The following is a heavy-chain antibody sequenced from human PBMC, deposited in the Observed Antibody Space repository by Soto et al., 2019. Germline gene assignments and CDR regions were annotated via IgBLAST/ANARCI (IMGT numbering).Heavy chain of an antibody. V-gene: IGHV5-51*01. CDR3: ARNYDSSGYYQSNDPFDI. Sequence: ESLKISCKGSGYSFTNYWIGWVRQMPGKGLEWMGIIYPGDSDTRYSPSFQGQVTISADKSTSTAYLQWSSLKASDTAMYYCARNYDSSGYYQSNDPFDIWGQGTMVTVS. D-gene: IGHD3-22*01. CDR2: IYPGDSDT. J-gene: IGHJ3*02. CDR1: GYSFTNYW.